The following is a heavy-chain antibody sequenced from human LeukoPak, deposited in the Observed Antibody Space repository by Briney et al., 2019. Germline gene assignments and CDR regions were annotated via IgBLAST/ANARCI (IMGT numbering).Heavy chain of an antibody. CDR2: ISSSSSYI. CDR1: GFTFSSYS. J-gene: IGHJ6*03. D-gene: IGHD1-7*01. Sequence: GGSLRLSCAASGFTFSSYSMNWVRQAPGKGLEWVSSISSSSSYIYYADSVKGRFTISRDNAKNSLYLQMNSLRAEDTAVYYCARDAITGTSLSYYYYYMDVWGKGTTVTVSS. V-gene: IGHV3-21*01. CDR3: ARDAITGTSLSYYYYYMDV.